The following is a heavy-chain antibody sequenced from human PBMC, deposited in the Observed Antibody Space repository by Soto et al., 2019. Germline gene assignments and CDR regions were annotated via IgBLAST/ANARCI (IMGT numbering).Heavy chain of an antibody. CDR1: GGSISSGGYS. CDR3: ARVRGYNDYYYYGMDV. V-gene: IGHV4-30-2*01. J-gene: IGHJ6*02. CDR2: IYHSGST. Sequence: SETLSLTCAVSGGSISSGGYSWSWIRQPPGKGLEWIGYIYHSGSTYYNPSLKSRVTISADRSKNQFSLKLSSVTAADTAVYYCARVRGYNDYYYYGMDVWGQGTTVTVSS. D-gene: IGHD1-1*01.